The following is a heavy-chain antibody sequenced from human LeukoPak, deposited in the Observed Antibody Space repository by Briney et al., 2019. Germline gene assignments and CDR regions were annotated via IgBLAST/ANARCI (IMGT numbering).Heavy chain of an antibody. V-gene: IGHV4-39*07. Sequence: SETLSLTCTVSGGSIRSSSYYWGWIRQPPGKGLEWIGEINHSGSTNYNPSLKSRVTISVDTSKNQFSLKLSSVTAADTAVYYCARGRRAEFNQNYYDSSGYGFDYWGQGTLVTVSS. J-gene: IGHJ4*02. CDR2: INHSGST. CDR1: GGSIRSSSYY. D-gene: IGHD3-22*01. CDR3: ARGRRAEFNQNYYDSSGYGFDY.